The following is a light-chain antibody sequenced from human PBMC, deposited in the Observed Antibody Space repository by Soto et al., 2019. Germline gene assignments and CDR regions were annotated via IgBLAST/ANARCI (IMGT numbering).Light chain of an antibody. CDR3: QSADSTATSVV. V-gene: IGLV3-25*02. Sequence: SYELTQPPSVSVTPGQTARITCSGDALPKQFAYWYQQKPGQAPVLVIYKDNERPSGIPERFSGSSSGTKVTLTISGVQAEDEADYYCQSADSTATSVVFGGGTKVTVL. CDR1: ALPKQF. CDR2: KDN. J-gene: IGLJ2*01.